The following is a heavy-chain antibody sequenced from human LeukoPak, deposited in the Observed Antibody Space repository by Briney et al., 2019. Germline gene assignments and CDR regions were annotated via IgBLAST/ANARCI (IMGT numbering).Heavy chain of an antibody. Sequence: GGSLRLSCAASGFTFSRYEMNWVRQAPGKGLEWVSYISSSGSTIYYADSVRGGFTISRDNAKNSLYLQMNSLRAEDTAVYYCARAAYSSGWYRPYYYYYYGMDVWGQGTTVTVSS. CDR1: GFTFSRYE. D-gene: IGHD6-19*01. CDR2: ISSSGSTI. CDR3: ARAAYSSGWYRPYYYYYYGMDV. V-gene: IGHV3-48*03. J-gene: IGHJ6*02.